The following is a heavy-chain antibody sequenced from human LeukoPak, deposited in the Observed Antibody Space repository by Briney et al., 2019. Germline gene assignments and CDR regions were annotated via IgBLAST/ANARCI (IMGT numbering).Heavy chain of an antibody. D-gene: IGHD3-3*01. J-gene: IGHJ4*02. CDR2: INPNSGGT. CDR1: GYTFTGYY. Sequence: ASVKVSCKASGYTFTGYYMHWVRQAPGQGLEWMGWINPNSGGTNYAQKFQGRVTITRDTSISTAYMELSRLRSDDTAVYYCARGAHYDFWSGPTNYYFDYWGQGTLVTVSS. V-gene: IGHV1-2*02. CDR3: ARGAHYDFWSGPTNYYFDY.